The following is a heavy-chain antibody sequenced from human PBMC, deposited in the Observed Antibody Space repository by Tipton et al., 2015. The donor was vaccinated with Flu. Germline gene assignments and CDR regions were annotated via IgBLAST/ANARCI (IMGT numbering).Heavy chain of an antibody. CDR1: GYSFTNYW. D-gene: IGHD3-16*02. J-gene: IGHJ4*02. V-gene: IGHV5-51*03. CDR3: ARSAVRYSSRFDL. CDR2: IFPHDSDT. Sequence: QLVQSGAEVKKSGESLRISCEGSGYSFTNYWIGWVRKVPGKGLEWMGIIFPHDSDTTYSPSFEGQVTISADRSNRVAYLHWSSLRASDTAMYYCARSAVRYSSRFDLWGQETLVTVSS.